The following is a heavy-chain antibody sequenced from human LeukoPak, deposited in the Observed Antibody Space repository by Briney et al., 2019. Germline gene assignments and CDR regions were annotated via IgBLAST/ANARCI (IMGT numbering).Heavy chain of an antibody. J-gene: IGHJ4*02. Sequence: HTGGSLRLSCAASGFTFSAYGMHWVRQAPGKGLEWVAFIRYDGSNKYYADSLKGRFTISRDNAKNSLYLQMNSLRAEDTAVYYCARHSGTYFNYWGQGTLVTVSS. CDR2: IRYDGSNK. D-gene: IGHD1-26*01. CDR3: ARHSGTYFNY. V-gene: IGHV3-30*02. CDR1: GFTFSAYG.